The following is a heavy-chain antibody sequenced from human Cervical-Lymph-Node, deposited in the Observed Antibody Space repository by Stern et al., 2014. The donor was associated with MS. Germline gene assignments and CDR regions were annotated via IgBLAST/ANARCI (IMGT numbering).Heavy chain of an antibody. Sequence: DQLVESGVGLVQPGGSLTLSCATSGFSFSTYSMNWVRQAPGKGLQWLSYISSSGGSIYYADSVKGRFTIARDNGNNSLYLQMNSLRAEDTAMYYCATDYASSKSWGQGTLVTVSS. D-gene: IGHD4/OR15-4a*01. V-gene: IGHV3-48*01. CDR2: ISSSGGSI. CDR3: ATDYASSKS. CDR1: GFSFSTYS. J-gene: IGHJ4*02.